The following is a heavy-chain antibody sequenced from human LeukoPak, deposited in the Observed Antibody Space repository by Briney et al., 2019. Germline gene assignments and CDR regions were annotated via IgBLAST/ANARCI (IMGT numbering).Heavy chain of an antibody. Sequence: PSETLSLTCTVSGGSISSYYWSWIRQPPGKGLEWIGYIYYSGSTNYNPSLKSRVTISVDTSKNQFSLKLSSVTAADTAVYYCASYSGSWYYFDYWGQGTLVTVSS. CDR2: IYYSGST. J-gene: IGHJ4*02. CDR1: GGSISSYY. CDR3: ASYSGSWYYFDY. V-gene: IGHV4-59*01. D-gene: IGHD6-13*01.